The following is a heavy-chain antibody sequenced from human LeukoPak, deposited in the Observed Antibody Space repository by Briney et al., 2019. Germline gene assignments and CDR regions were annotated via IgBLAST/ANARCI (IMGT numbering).Heavy chain of an antibody. J-gene: IGHJ4*02. CDR3: ARDRISGSYYFDY. CDR1: GYTFTSYG. V-gene: IGHV1-18*01. Sequence: ASVKVSCKASGYTFTSYGISWVRQAPGQGLEWMGWISAYNGNTNYAQKLQGRVTMTTDTSTSTAYIELRSLRSDDTAVYYCARDRISGSYYFDYWGQGTLVTVSS. D-gene: IGHD1-26*01. CDR2: ISAYNGNT.